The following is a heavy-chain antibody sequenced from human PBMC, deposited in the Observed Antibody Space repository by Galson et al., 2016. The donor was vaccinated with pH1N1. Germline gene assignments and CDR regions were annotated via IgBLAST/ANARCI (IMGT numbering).Heavy chain of an antibody. Sequence: SLRLSCAASGFTFNNYAMSWVRQAPGKGLEWVSGIEDGGGGTEYADSVKGRFTISRDNSKNTLYLQMGSLRAEDMAVYYCARSFAVGARSYYAMDVWGQGTTVSVSS. CDR1: GFTFNNYA. V-gene: IGHV3-23*01. CDR2: IEDGGGGT. J-gene: IGHJ6*02. CDR3: ARSFAVGARSYYAMDV. D-gene: IGHD1-26*01.